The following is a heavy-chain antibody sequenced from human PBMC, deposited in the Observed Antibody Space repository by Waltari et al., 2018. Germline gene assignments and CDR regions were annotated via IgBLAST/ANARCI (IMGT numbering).Heavy chain of an antibody. Sequence: EVQLVESGGGLVQPGGSLRLSCAGSGFTFGPYYWMHWVRQAPGQGRVWVARINSDGSTINYADSVKGRFTISRDNAKNTVYLQMNSLRAADTAVYYCARVPTYTVSTGGFDYWGQGTLVTVSS. CDR3: ARVPTYTVSTGGFDY. D-gene: IGHD4-17*01. V-gene: IGHV3-74*01. CDR1: GFTFGPYYW. J-gene: IGHJ4*02. CDR2: INSDGSTI.